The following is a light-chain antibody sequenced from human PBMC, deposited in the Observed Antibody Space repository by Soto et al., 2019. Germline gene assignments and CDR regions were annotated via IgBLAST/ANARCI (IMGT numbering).Light chain of an antibody. J-gene: IGKJ1*01. Sequence: EIVLTQSPGTLSLSPGERATLSCRASQSFSSSYLAWYQQKPGQAPRLLIYGASSRATGIPDRFSGSGSGTDFTLTISRLEPEDFVVYYCQEYGSSRTFGQGTEVEIK. V-gene: IGKV3-20*01. CDR1: QSFSSSY. CDR3: QEYGSSRT. CDR2: GAS.